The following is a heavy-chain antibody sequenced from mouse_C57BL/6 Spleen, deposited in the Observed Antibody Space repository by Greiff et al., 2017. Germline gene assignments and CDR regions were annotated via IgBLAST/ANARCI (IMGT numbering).Heavy chain of an antibody. CDR1: GYTFTSYW. CDR2: IDPSDSET. J-gene: IGHJ4*01. V-gene: IGHV1-52*01. CDR3: ERASRHYAMDY. D-gene: IGHD6-1*01. Sequence: QVQLQQPGAELVRPGSSVKLSCKASGYTFTSYWMHWVKQRPIQGLEWIGNIDPSDSETHYNQNFKDKATLTVDKSSSTAYMQLSSLTSEDSAVYYCERASRHYAMDYWGQGTSVTVSS.